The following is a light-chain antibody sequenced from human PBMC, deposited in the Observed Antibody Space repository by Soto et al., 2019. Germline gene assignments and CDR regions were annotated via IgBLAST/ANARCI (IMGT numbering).Light chain of an antibody. J-gene: IGKJ4*01. CDR3: QQLSTYPST. Sequence: IQLTQSPSSLSASVGDRVTITCRPSQGIGSYLAWYQQKPGEAPKLLIFAASTLQSGVPSRFSGSGSGTDFTLTISSLQAEDFATYYCQQLSTYPSTFGGGTKVDIK. CDR1: QGIGSY. CDR2: AAS. V-gene: IGKV1-9*01.